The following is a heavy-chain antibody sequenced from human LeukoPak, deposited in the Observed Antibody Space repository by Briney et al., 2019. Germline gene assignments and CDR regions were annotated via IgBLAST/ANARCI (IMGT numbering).Heavy chain of an antibody. Sequence: GGSLRLSCAASGFTFSSSAMSWVRQVPGKGLEWVSGISASGGSTSYADSVRGRFTISRDNSKNTLYVQMNSLRDEDTAVYYCAKGQRWESPHYLDSWAQGTLVTVSS. V-gene: IGHV3-23*01. CDR3: AKGQRWESPHYLDS. J-gene: IGHJ4*02. CDR2: ISASGGST. CDR1: GFTFSSSA. D-gene: IGHD1-26*01.